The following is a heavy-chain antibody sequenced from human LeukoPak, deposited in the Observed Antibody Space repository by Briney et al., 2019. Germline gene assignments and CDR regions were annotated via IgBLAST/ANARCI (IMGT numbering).Heavy chain of an antibody. J-gene: IGHJ4*02. D-gene: IGHD6-13*01. V-gene: IGHV3-30*18. CDR2: ISHDGSNK. Sequence: GGSPRLSCAASGFTFSSYGMHWVRQAPGKGLEWVAVISHDGSNKYYADSVKGRFTISRDNSKNTLYLQMSSLRAEDTAVYYCVKEEQQLDPYYFDYWGQGTLVTVSS. CDR1: GFTFSSYG. CDR3: VKEEQQLDPYYFDY.